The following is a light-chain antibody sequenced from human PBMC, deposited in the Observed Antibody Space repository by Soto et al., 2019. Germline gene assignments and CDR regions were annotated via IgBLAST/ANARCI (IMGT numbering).Light chain of an antibody. Sequence: QSVLTQPPSVSAAPGQKVTISCSGSRSNMGNNYVSWYQQHLPGTAPKLLIYENSKRPSGIPDRFSGSKSGTSATLGITGLQTGDEADYYCGTWDSSLSAGVFGGGTKLTVL. CDR1: RSNMGNNY. CDR3: GTWDSSLSAGV. CDR2: ENS. V-gene: IGLV1-51*02. J-gene: IGLJ3*02.